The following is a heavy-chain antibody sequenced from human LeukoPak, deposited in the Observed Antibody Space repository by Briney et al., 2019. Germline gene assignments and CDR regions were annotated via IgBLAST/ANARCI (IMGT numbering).Heavy chain of an antibody. CDR2: ISSGGDAT. CDR3: ARESHDYNAFDI. Sequence: GGSLRLSCAASGFTFSIHNMDWVRQAPGKGLEWISYISSGGDATHYADSVKGRFTISRDNAKNSLYLQMNSLRAEDTAVHYCARESHDYNAFDIWGQGTMVTVSS. D-gene: IGHD4-11*01. CDR1: GFTFSIHN. V-gene: IGHV3-48*04. J-gene: IGHJ3*02.